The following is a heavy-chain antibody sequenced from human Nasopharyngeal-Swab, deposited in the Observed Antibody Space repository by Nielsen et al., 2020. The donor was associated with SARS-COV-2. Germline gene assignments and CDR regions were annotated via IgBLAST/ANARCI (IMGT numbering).Heavy chain of an antibody. J-gene: IGHJ6*02. D-gene: IGHD3-10*01. CDR2: IRSKANSYAT. Sequence: VRQMPGKGLEWVGRIRSKANSYATAYAASVKGRFTISRDDSKNTAYLQMNSLKTEDTAVYYCAREDPKWFRELPDQYYYYYGMDVWGQGTTVTVSS. V-gene: IGHV3-73*01. CDR3: AREDPKWFRELPDQYYYYYGMDV.